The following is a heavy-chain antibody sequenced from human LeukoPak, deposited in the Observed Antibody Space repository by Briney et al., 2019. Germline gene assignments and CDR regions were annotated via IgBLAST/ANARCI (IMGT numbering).Heavy chain of an antibody. D-gene: IGHD3-10*01. CDR2: IYYSGST. CDR3: ARLVASWFTSYYFDY. CDR1: GGSISSSSYY. Sequence: SETLSLTCTVSGGSISSSSYYWGWIRQPPGKGLEWIGSIYYSGSTYYNPSLKGRVTISVDTSKNQFSLKLSSVTAADTAVYYCARLVASWFTSYYFDYWGQGTLVTVSS. J-gene: IGHJ4*02. V-gene: IGHV4-39*01.